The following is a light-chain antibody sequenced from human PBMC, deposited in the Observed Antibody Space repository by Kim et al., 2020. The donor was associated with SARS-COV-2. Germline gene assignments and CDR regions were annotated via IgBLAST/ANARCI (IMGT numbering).Light chain of an antibody. CDR2: GKN. Sequence: SSELTQDPAVSVALGQTVRITCQGDSLRSYYAIWYPQKPGQAPVLVIYGKNNRPSGIPDRFSGSSSGNTASLTITGAQAEDEADYYCNSRDSRCNHSAFG. CDR3: NSRDSRCNHSA. V-gene: IGLV3-19*01. J-gene: IGLJ1*01. CDR1: SLRSYY.